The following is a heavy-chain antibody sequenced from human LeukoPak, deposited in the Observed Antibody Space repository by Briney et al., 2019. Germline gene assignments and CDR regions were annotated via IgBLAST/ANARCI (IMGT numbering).Heavy chain of an antibody. CDR3: ARQITIFGVVRRWFDP. CDR1: GYTFTSYD. J-gene: IGHJ5*02. V-gene: IGHV1-8*01. CDR2: MNPNSGNT. D-gene: IGHD3-3*01. Sequence: ASVKVSCKGSGYTFTSYDINWVRQATGQGLEWMGWMNPNSGNTGYAQKFQGRVTMTRNTSISTAYMELSSLRSEDTAVYHCARQITIFGVVRRWFDPWGQGTLVTVSS.